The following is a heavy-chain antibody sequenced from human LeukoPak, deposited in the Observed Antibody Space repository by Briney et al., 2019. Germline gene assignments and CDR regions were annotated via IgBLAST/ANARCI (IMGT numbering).Heavy chain of an antibody. CDR3: ARHGVAVAATTRFDY. J-gene: IGHJ4*02. CDR1: GGSISSSIYY. Sequence: SETLSLTCIVSGGSISSSIYYWAWVRQPPGKGLEWIGTVFYNGATQYSPSLRSRVTISIDTSTNQFSLKLTSVIAADTALYYCARHGVAVAATTRFDYWGQGTLVTVSS. CDR2: VFYNGAT. D-gene: IGHD6-19*01. V-gene: IGHV4-39*07.